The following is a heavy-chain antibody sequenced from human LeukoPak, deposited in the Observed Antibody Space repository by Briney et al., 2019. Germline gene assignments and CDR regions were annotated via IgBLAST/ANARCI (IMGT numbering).Heavy chain of an antibody. CDR1: GFTFSSYA. V-gene: IGHV3-30-3*01. J-gene: IGHJ4*02. CDR3: ARRYDGFDY. CDR2: ISYDGSNK. Sequence: GGSLRLSCAASGFTFSSYAIHWVRQAPGKGLEWVVVISYDGSNKYYADSVKGRFSISRDNSKNTLYLQMNSLRADDTAVYYCARRYDGFDYWGQGTLVTVSS. D-gene: IGHD3-3*01.